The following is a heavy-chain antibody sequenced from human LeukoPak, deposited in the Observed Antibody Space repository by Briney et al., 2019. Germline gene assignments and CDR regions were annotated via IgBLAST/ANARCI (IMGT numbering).Heavy chain of an antibody. CDR1: GFTFTSYS. CDR2: ISYGGNNE. V-gene: IGHV3-30*03. Sequence: GRSLRLSGAASGFTFTSYSMHWVSQAPGKGLEWVAVISYGGNNEYYADSVKGRFTISRDNSKNTVYLQMNSLRTEDTAMYYCARGYGVPPKVGYWGQGTLVTVSS. CDR3: ARGYGVPPKVGY. D-gene: IGHD4-17*01. J-gene: IGHJ4*02.